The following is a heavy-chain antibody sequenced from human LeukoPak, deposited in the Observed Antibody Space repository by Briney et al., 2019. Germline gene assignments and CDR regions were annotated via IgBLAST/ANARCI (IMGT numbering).Heavy chain of an antibody. D-gene: IGHD5-24*01. J-gene: IGHJ4*02. CDR2: INHSGST. CDR1: GGSFSGYY. CDR3: ARLPARRRWLQFRKEEDY. Sequence: PSETLSLTCAFYGGSFSGYYWSWIRQPPGKGLEWIGEINHSGSTNYNPSLKSRVTISVDTSKNQFSLKLSSVTAADTAVYYCARLPARRRWLQFRKEEDYWGQGTLVTVSS. V-gene: IGHV4-34*01.